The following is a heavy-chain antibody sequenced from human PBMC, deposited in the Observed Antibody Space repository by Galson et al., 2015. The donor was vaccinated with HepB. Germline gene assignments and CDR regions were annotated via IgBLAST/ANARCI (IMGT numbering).Heavy chain of an antibody. Sequence: SRRLSCAASGFTFSSYSMNWVRQAPGKGLEWVSSISSSSSYIYYADSVKGRFTISRDNAKNSLYLQMNSLRAEDTAVYYCARDVPYYDSSGPPSDYWGQGTLVTVSS. CDR1: GFTFSSYS. J-gene: IGHJ4*02. CDR3: ARDVPYYDSSGPPSDY. CDR2: ISSSSSYI. V-gene: IGHV3-21*01. D-gene: IGHD3-22*01.